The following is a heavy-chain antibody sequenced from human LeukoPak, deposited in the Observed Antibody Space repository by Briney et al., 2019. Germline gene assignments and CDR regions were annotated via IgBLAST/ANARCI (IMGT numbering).Heavy chain of an antibody. Sequence: SETLSLTCTVSGGSISSYYWSWIRQTPGKGLEWIGYIYYSGSTNYNPSLKSRVTISVDTSKNQFSLKLSSVTAADTAVYYCARDRHYGGRYMDVWGKGTTVTVSS. J-gene: IGHJ6*03. CDR3: ARDRHYGGRYMDV. CDR2: IYYSGST. CDR1: GGSISSYY. V-gene: IGHV4-59*01. D-gene: IGHD3-10*01.